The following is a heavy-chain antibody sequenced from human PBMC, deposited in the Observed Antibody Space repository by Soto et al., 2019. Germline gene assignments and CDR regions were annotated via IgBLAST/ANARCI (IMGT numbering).Heavy chain of an antibody. CDR2: ISGYNGDT. V-gene: IGHV1-18*01. CDR3: AKNGQPPYYYYGMDV. Sequence: QGQLVQSGVEVKKPGASVKVSCKASGYTFSRYGISWVRQAPGQGLEWMGWISGYNGDTNYAQKFQGRVTXTXXXSXXTAYMELRTLTSDDTAVYYCAKNGQPPYYYYGMDVWGQGTTVSVSS. J-gene: IGHJ6*02. D-gene: IGHD2-8*01. CDR1: GYTFSRYG.